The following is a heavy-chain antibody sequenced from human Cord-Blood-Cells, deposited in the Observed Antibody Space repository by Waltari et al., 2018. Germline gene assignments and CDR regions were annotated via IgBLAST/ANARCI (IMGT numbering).Heavy chain of an antibody. V-gene: IGHV3-13*01. J-gene: IGHJ2*01. D-gene: IGHD7-27*01. Sequence: EVQLVESGGGLVQPGGSLRLSCAASGFTFSSYDMHWVRQATGKGLEWVSAMGTAGDTYYPGSVKGRFTISRENAKNSLYLQMNSLRAGDTAVYYCARAPNFYWYFDLWGRGTLVTVSS. CDR3: ARAPNFYWYFDL. CDR1: GFTFSSYD. CDR2: MGTAGDT.